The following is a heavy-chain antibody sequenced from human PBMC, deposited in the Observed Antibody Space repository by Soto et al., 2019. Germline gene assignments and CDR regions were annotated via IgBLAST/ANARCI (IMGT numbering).Heavy chain of an antibody. J-gene: IGHJ3*02. CDR1: GFTFSSYS. Sequence: EVQLVESGGGLVKPGGSLRLSCAASGFTFSSYSMNWVRQAPGKGLELVSSISSSSSYIYYADSVKGRFTISRDNAKNSLYLQMNSLRAEDTAVYYCARDGPAATGPYDDAFDIWGQGTMVTVSS. CDR3: ARDGPAATGPYDDAFDI. V-gene: IGHV3-21*01. CDR2: ISSSSSYI. D-gene: IGHD2-2*01.